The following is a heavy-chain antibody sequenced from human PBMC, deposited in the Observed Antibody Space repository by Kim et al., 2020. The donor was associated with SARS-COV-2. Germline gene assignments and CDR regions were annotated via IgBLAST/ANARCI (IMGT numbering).Heavy chain of an antibody. Sequence: SVKGRFTISRDNSKNSLYLQMNSLRTEDTALYYCAKDFMSAGDYGGGFDYWGQGTLVTVSS. J-gene: IGHJ4*02. CDR3: AKDFMSAGDYGGGFDY. V-gene: IGHV3-43*01. D-gene: IGHD4-17*01.